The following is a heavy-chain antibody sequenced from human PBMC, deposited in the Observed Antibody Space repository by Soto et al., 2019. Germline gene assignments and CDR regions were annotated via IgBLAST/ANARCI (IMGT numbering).Heavy chain of an antibody. CDR3: AREGSYSAYNFAHGIQLWSFDF. D-gene: IGHD5-12*01. V-gene: IGHV4-4*07. J-gene: IGHJ4*02. CDR1: GGSINTFY. CDR2: IFSSGST. Sequence: PSETLSLTCPVSGGSINTFYWSWVRQPAGKGLERIGRIFSSGSTSFNPSLESRVAMSVDTSKNHFSLNLSSVTAADMAVYYCAREGSYSAYNFAHGIQLWSFDFWGQGALVTVSS.